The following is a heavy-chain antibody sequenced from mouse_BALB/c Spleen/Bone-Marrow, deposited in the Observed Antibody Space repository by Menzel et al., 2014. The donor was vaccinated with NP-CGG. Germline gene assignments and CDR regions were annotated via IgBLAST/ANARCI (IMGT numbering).Heavy chain of an antibody. Sequence: QVQLKQSGAELAKPGASVKMSCKASGYTFTSYWVRWVKQRPGQGLEWIGYINPSTGYTEYNQKFKDKATLTADKSSSTAYMQLSSLTSEDSAVYYCARMGVWGWGQGTSVTVSS. CDR2: INPSTGYT. J-gene: IGHJ4*01. CDR3: ARMGVWG. CDR1: GYTFTSYW. D-gene: IGHD2-10*02. V-gene: IGHV1-7*01.